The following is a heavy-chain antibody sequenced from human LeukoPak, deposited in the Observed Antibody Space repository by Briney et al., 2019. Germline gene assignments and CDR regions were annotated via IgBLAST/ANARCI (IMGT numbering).Heavy chain of an antibody. CDR3: AKGGGYSYGSLFVDY. J-gene: IGHJ4*02. CDR2: ISWDGGST. Sequence: GGSLRLSCAASGFTFSSYGMSWVRQAPGKGLEWVSLISWDGGSTYYADSVKGRFTISRDNSKNSLYLQMNSLRTEDTALYYCAKGGGYSYGSLFVDYWGQGTLVTVSS. CDR1: GFTFSSYG. V-gene: IGHV3-43*02. D-gene: IGHD5-18*01.